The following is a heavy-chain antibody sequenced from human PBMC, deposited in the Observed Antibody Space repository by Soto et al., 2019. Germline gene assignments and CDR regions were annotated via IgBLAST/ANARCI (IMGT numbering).Heavy chain of an antibody. CDR2: IYYSGST. V-gene: IGHV4-31*03. J-gene: IGHJ4*02. Sequence: SETLSLTCTVSGGSISSGGYYWSWIRQHPGKGLEWIGYIYYSGSTYYNPSLKSRVTISVDTSKNQFSLKLSSVTAADTAVYYCARGGIVVPASPRGPYFDYWGQGTMVTVYS. CDR3: ARGGIVVPASPRGPYFDY. CDR1: GGSISSGGYY. D-gene: IGHD2-2*01.